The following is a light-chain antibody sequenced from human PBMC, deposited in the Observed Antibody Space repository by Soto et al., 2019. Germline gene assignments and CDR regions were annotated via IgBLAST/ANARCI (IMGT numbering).Light chain of an antibody. CDR3: SSYISSSTYV. Sequence: QSVLTQPASVSGSPGQSITISCTGTSSDIGGYNYVSWYQQHPGIAPKLMIYEVSNRPSGVSNRFSGSKSGNTASLTISGLQAEDEADHYCSSYISSSTYVFGTGTKVTVL. J-gene: IGLJ1*01. CDR2: EVS. V-gene: IGLV2-14*01. CDR1: SSDIGGYNY.